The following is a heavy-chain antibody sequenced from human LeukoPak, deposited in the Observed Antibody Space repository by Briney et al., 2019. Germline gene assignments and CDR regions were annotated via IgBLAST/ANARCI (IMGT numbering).Heavy chain of an antibody. Sequence: SETLSLTCTVSGGSISSGDYYWSWIRQPPEKGLEWIGEINHSGSTNYNPSLKSRVTISVDTSKNQFSLKLSSVTAADTAVYYCARGRGYYGSGSVGALDYWGQGTLVTVSS. J-gene: IGHJ4*02. CDR3: ARGRGYYGSGSVGALDY. CDR2: INHSGST. V-gene: IGHV4-39*07. CDR1: GGSISSGDYY. D-gene: IGHD3-10*01.